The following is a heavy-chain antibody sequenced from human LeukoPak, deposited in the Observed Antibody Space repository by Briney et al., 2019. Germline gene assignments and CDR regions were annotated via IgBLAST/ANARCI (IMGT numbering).Heavy chain of an antibody. CDR3: ARDLGLRRFDGYSSGWYVIY. Sequence: PGRSLRLSCAASGFTFSGYSMHWVRQAPGKGLEWVAVTWYDGTKKFYVDSVKGRFTISSDNSKNTLFLQMNSLRAEDTAVYYCARDLGLRRFDGYSSGWYVIYWGQGTLVTVSS. D-gene: IGHD6-19*01. CDR1: GFTFSGYS. CDR2: TWYDGTKK. V-gene: IGHV3-33*01. J-gene: IGHJ4*02.